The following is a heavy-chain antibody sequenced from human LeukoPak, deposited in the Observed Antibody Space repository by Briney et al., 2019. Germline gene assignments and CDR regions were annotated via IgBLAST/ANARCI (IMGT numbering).Heavy chain of an antibody. Sequence: TGGSLRLSCAASGFTFRSYWMHWVRQAPGKGLVWVSRINSDGSSTSYADSVKGRFTISRDNAKNTLYLQMNSLRAEDTAVYYCASGYSRSYYFDYWGQGTLVTVSS. CDR2: INSDGSST. CDR1: GFTFRSYW. J-gene: IGHJ4*02. V-gene: IGHV3-74*01. CDR3: ASGYSRSYYFDY. D-gene: IGHD6-13*01.